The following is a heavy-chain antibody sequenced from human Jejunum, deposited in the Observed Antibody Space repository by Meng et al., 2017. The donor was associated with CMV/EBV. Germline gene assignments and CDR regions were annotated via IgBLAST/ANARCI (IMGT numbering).Heavy chain of an antibody. Sequence: TLRDYTIHWVRQAPGKGLEWVGRIRSKTYSSATAYAASVKGRFIISRDDSKNTAYLQMNSLKTEDTAVYYCTRHSIVVVPAAGFDPWGREPWSPSPQ. D-gene: IGHD2-2*01. CDR3: TRHSIVVVPAAGFDP. V-gene: IGHV3-73*01. J-gene: IGHJ5*02. CDR1: TLRDYT. CDR2: IRSKTYSSAT.